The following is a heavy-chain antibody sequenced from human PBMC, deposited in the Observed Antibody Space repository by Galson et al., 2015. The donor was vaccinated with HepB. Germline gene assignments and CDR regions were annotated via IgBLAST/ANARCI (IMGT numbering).Heavy chain of an antibody. V-gene: IGHV4-34*01. D-gene: IGHD4-11*01. J-gene: IGHJ5*02. CDR1: GGSFSGYY. Sequence: SETLSLTCAVYGGSFSGYYWSWIRQPPGKGLEWIGEINHSGSTNYNPSLKSRVTISVDTSKNQFSLKLSSVTAADTAVYYCARGHMDYSNLQFDPWGQGTLVTVSS. CDR2: INHSGST. CDR3: ARGHMDYSNLQFDP.